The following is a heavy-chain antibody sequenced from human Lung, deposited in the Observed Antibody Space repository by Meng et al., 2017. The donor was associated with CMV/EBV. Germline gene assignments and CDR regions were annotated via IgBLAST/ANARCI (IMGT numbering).Heavy chain of an antibody. V-gene: IGHV3-11*01. CDR1: GFTFSDHY. D-gene: IGHD4-17*01. CDR2: ISGSTNTI. CDR3: AREDQGDYWCEY. J-gene: IGHJ4*02. Sequence: GGSLRLXCAASGFTFSDHYMSWIRQAPGKGLEWISYISGSTNTIHYAASVRGRFTISRDNAKNLLLLQMNSLRAEDTAVYYCAREDQGDYWCEYWGQGTLVNVDS.